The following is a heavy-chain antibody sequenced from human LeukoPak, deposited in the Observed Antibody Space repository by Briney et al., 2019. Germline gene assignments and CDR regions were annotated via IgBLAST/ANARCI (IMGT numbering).Heavy chain of an antibody. Sequence: SGTLSLTCTVSGDSINSLDLWSWVRQPPGKGLEWIGEMYLSGTTHSNPSVKSRVTISIDKSKNQFFLNLSSVTAADTAVYYCAGLVGRYRSGLYYYYFDYWGQGTLVTVSS. V-gene: IGHV4-4*02. CDR3: AGLVGRYRSGLYYYYFDY. CDR2: MYLSGTT. D-gene: IGHD1-26*01. CDR1: GDSINSLDL. J-gene: IGHJ4*02.